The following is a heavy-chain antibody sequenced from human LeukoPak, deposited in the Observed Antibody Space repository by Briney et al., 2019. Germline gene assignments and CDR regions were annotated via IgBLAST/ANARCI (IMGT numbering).Heavy chain of an antibody. D-gene: IGHD3-9*01. J-gene: IGHJ6*02. V-gene: IGHV3-48*03. Sequence: GGSLRLSCAASGFTFSSYEMNWVRQAPGKGLEWVSYISSSGSTIYYADSVKGRFTISRDDAKNSLYLQMNSLRAEDTAVYYCARVPTYYDILTGYSIYYGMDVWGQGTTVTVSS. CDR2: ISSSGSTI. CDR1: GFTFSSYE. CDR3: ARVPTYYDILTGYSIYYGMDV.